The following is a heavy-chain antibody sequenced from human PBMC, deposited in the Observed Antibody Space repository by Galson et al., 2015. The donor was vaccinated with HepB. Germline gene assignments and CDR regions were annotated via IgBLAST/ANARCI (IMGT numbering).Heavy chain of an antibody. CDR1: GFTFSSNA. Sequence: SLRLSCATSGFTFSSNAMSWVRQAPGKGLEWVSGIVDSDGSTYYADSVKGRFTISRDHSKNTLYLQMNSLRAEDTAIYYCTKDMGDNWYLLDYWGQGTLVTVSS. D-gene: IGHD1-1*01. J-gene: IGHJ4*02. V-gene: IGHV3-23*01. CDR2: IVDSDGST. CDR3: TKDMGDNWYLLDY.